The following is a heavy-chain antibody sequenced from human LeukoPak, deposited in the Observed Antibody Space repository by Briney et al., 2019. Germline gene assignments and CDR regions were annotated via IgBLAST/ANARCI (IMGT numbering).Heavy chain of an antibody. D-gene: IGHD4-17*01. J-gene: IGHJ4*02. Sequence: PGGSLRLSCAASGFTFDDYAMHWVRQPPGKGLEWVSGISWNSGSIGYADSVKGRFTISRDNAKNSLYLQMNSLRAEDTALYYCAKDWAATVRGTDYWGQGTLVTVSP. V-gene: IGHV3-9*01. CDR1: GFTFDDYA. CDR2: ISWNSGSI. CDR3: AKDWAATVRGTDY.